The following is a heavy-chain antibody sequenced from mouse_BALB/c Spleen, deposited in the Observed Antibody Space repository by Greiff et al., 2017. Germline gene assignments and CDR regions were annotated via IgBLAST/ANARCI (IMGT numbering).Heavy chain of an antibody. V-gene: IGHV1S81*02. CDR1: GYTFTSYW. D-gene: IGHD1-1*01. CDR2: INPSNGRT. Sequence: QVQLQQPGAELVKPGASVKLSCKASGYTFTSYWMHWVKQRPGQGLEWIGEINPSNGRTNYNEKFKSKATLTVDKSSSTAYMQLSSLTSEDSAVYSCARWSTTVEAWFAYWGQGTLVTVSA. CDR3: ARWSTTVEAWFAY. J-gene: IGHJ3*01.